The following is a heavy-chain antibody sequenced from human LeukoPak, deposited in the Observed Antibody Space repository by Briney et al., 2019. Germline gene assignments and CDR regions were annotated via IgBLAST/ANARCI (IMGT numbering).Heavy chain of an antibody. CDR1: GYTFTSYG. Sequence: SVKVSCKASGYTFTSYGISWVRQAPGQGLEWMGWISAYNGNTNYAQKLQGRVTMTTDTSTSTAYTELRSLRSDDTAVYHCARVVVVPAAIYFDYWGQGTLVTVSS. D-gene: IGHD2-2*01. CDR2: ISAYNGNT. CDR3: ARVVVVPAAIYFDY. V-gene: IGHV1-18*04. J-gene: IGHJ4*02.